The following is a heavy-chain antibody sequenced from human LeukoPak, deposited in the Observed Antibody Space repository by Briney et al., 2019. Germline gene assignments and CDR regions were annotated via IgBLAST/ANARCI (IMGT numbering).Heavy chain of an antibody. J-gene: IGHJ4*02. D-gene: IGHD5-18*01. CDR2: LYGSGST. CDR1: GGSISSHY. Sequence: PSETLSLTCTVSGGSISSHYWGWIRQPPGKRLEWIGYLYGSGSTKANPSLESRVTLSADTSKNQFSLRLSSVTAADTAVYYCATIKRGDIFGYFDFWGQGILVAVSS. CDR3: ATIKRGDIFGYFDF. V-gene: IGHV4-59*11.